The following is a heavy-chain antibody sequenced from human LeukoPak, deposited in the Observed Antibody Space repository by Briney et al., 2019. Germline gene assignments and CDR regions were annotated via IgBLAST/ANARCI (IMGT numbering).Heavy chain of an antibody. CDR2: ISSSSSTI. Sequence: GGPLRLSCAASGFTFSSYSMNWVRQAPGKGLEWVSYISSSSSTIYYADSVKGRFTISRDNSNNTLYLQMNSLRVEDTAAYYCAKDRGDGSNRDGFFDYWGQGTLVTVSS. D-gene: IGHD5-24*01. V-gene: IGHV3-48*01. CDR1: GFTFSSYS. CDR3: AKDRGDGSNRDGFFDY. J-gene: IGHJ4*02.